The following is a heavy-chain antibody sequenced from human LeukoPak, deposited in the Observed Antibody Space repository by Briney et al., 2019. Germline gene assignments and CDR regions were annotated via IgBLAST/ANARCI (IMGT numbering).Heavy chain of an antibody. V-gene: IGHV3-23*01. CDR2: ISGSGGST. CDR3: AKDGYGDYVGWFDP. Sequence: GGSLRLSCAASGFTFSSYAMSWVRQAPGKGLEWVSAISGSGGSTYYADSVKGRFTISRDNSKNTPYLQMNSLRAEDTAVYYCAKDGYGDYVGWFDPWGQGTLVTVSS. D-gene: IGHD4-17*01. CDR1: GFTFSSYA. J-gene: IGHJ5*02.